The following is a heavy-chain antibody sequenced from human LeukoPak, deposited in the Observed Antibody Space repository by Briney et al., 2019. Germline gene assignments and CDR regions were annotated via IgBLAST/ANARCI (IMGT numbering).Heavy chain of an antibody. J-gene: IGHJ6*03. Sequence: PSETLSLTCTVSGGSISGYYWSWIRQPPGKGLEWIGYIYYSGSTNYNPSPKSRVTISVDTSKNQFSLKLSSVTAADTAVYYCARRVDYYYYYYMDVWGRGTTVTVSS. V-gene: IGHV4-59*01. CDR2: IYYSGST. CDR3: ARRVDYYYYYYMDV. CDR1: GGSISGYY.